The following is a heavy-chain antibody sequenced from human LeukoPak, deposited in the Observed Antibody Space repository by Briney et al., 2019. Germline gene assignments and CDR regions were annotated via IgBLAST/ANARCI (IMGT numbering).Heavy chain of an antibody. V-gene: IGHV3-7*01. D-gene: IGHD3-22*01. CDR2: IRQDGGAK. CDR3: AKDRTMIPYE. Sequence: GGSLRLPCVATGFVFSDAWMSWVRQAPGEGLEWVANIRQDGGAKNYVDSVKGRFTISRDNSKNTLYLQMNSLRAEDTAVYYCAKDRTMIPYEWGQGTLVTVSS. J-gene: IGHJ4*02. CDR1: GFVFSDAW.